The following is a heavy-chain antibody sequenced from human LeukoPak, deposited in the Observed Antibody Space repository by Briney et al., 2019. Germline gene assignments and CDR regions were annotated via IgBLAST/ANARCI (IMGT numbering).Heavy chain of an antibody. V-gene: IGHV3-23*01. CDR1: GFTFSSYA. CDR3: AKVYGGNSYAFDI. D-gene: IGHD4-23*01. J-gene: IGHJ3*02. CDR2: ISGSGGST. Sequence: GGSLRLSCAASGFTFSSYAMSWVRQAPGKGLEWISAISGSGGSTYYADSVKGRLTISRDNSKNTLYLQMNSLRAEDTAVYYCAKVYGGNSYAFDIWGQGTTVTVSS.